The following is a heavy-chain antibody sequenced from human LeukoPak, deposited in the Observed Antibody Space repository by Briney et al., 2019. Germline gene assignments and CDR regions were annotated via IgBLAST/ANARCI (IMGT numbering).Heavy chain of an antibody. CDR1: GLTVSSNY. CDR3: ATPRFPGWFDP. J-gene: IGHJ5*02. D-gene: IGHD3-3*01. V-gene: IGHV3-53*01. Sequence: GGSLRLSCAASGLTVSSNYMSWVRQAPGKGLECVSVIYSGDTTYYRDSVKGRFTISRDNSKNTLYLQMNNLRVEDTAVYYCATPRFPGWFDPWSQGTLVIVSS. CDR2: IYSGDTT.